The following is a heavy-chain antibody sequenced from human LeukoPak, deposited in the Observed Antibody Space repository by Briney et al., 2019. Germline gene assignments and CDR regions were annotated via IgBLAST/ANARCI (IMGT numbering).Heavy chain of an antibody. CDR1: GASIENHY. J-gene: IGHJ4*02. V-gene: IGHV4-4*07. D-gene: IGHD6-13*01. Sequence: SETLSLTCTVSGASIENHYWSWIRQPAGKGLEWIGRFEPSGTTKYNPSLKSRITMSVDTSKDQFSLELNSVTAADTAVYYCAKEGAAAGPDFDLWGQGTLVIVSS. CDR3: AKEGAAAGPDFDL. CDR2: FEPSGTT.